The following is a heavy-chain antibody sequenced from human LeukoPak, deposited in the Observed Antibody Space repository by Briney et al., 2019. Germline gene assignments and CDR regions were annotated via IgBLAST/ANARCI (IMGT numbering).Heavy chain of an antibody. J-gene: IGHJ4*02. V-gene: IGHV4-59*01. D-gene: IGHD3-22*01. Sequence: SETLSLTCTVSGGSITSYYWTWIRQPPGKGLEWIGHIHYSGTTNSNPSLRGRVTTSIDTSKNQFSLRLSSVIAADTAVYYCARWYYDSSGYRYFDYWGQGTLVTVSS. CDR1: GGSITSYY. CDR3: ARWYYDSSGYRYFDY. CDR2: IHYSGTT.